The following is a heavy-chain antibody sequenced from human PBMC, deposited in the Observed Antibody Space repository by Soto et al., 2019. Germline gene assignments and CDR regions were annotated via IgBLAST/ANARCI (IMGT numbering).Heavy chain of an antibody. CDR2: ISYDGSNE. V-gene: IGHV3-30*18. Sequence: QVQLVESGGGVVQPGRSLRLSCAASGFTFSSYGMHWVRQAPGKGLEWVAVISYDGSNEYYADSVKGRFTISRDNSKKAPXLQMNSLRAEDTAVYYCAKGHSSGWYFYYYYGLDLWGQGTTVTVSS. CDR1: GFTFSSYG. J-gene: IGHJ6*02. D-gene: IGHD6-19*01. CDR3: AKGHSSGWYFYYYYGLDL.